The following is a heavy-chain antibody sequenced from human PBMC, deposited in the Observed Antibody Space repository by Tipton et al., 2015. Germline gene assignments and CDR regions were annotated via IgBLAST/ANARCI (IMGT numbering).Heavy chain of an antibody. J-gene: IGHJ3*02. CDR1: GFTFSDYY. D-gene: IGHD2-21*02. V-gene: IGHV3-11*01. CDR2: ISSSGSGK. Sequence: SLRLSCAASGFTFSDYYMNWIRQTPGKGLEWLSYISSSGSGKNYADSVKGRFTISRDNAKNSLHLQMNSLKAEDAAVYYCARARGYIVVVTAIPGAFDIWGQGTMVTVSS. CDR3: ARARGYIVVVTAIPGAFDI.